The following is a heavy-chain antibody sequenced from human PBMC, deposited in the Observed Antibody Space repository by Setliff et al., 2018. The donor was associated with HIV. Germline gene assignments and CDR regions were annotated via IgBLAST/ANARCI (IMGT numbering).Heavy chain of an antibody. CDR2: INPKSGAT. J-gene: IGHJ6*03. Sequence: ASVKVSCKAFGYTFTGYYMHWVRQAPGQGLEWMGWINPKSGATNYTQNFQGRVTMSRDTSISTAYMELSRLKSEDTAVYYCAKGGYYDSTGYYYYYLYYLDEWGKGTTVTVSS. V-gene: IGHV1-2*02. D-gene: IGHD3-22*01. CDR1: GYTFTGYY. CDR3: AKGGYYDSTGYYYYYLYYLDE.